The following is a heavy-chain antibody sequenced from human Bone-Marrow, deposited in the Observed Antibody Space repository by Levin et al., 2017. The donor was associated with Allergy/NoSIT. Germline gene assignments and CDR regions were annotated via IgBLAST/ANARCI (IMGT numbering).Heavy chain of an antibody. CDR3: ARGGDNWNDGGGYNWFDP. J-gene: IGHJ5*02. CDR1: GYTFTNYY. D-gene: IGHD1-20*01. V-gene: IGHV1-46*01. Sequence: GESLKISCKASGYTFTNYYIHWVRQAPGQGLEWMGIFNPSGGSTGNAQKFQGRVTMTGDTSTSTVYMDLSGLTFEDSAVYYCARGGDNWNDGGGYNWFDPWGQGTLVTVSS. CDR2: FNPSGGST.